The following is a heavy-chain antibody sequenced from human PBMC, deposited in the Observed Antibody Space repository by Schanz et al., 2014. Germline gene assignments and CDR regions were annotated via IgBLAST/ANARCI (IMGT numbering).Heavy chain of an antibody. CDR2: IWNNGVTK. J-gene: IGHJ4*02. V-gene: IGHV3-33*08. CDR3: ARPRFDYGEVDY. CDR1: GFTFSSYA. Sequence: VQLLESGGGLVQPGRSLRLSCAASGFTFSSYAMHWVRQAPGKGLEWVAVIWNNGVTKYYADSVRGRFTISRDRFQNTLYLRMSSLRAEDTAVYYCARPRFDYGEVDYWGRGTLVTVSS. D-gene: IGHD4-17*01.